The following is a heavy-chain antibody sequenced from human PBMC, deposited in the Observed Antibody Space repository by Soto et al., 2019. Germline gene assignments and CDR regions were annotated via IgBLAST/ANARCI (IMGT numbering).Heavy chain of an antibody. J-gene: IGHJ6*03. Sequence: SETLSLTCTVSGGSISSYYWSWIRQPPGKGLEWIGYIYYSGSTNYNPSLKSRVTISVDTSKNQFSLKLSSVTAADTAVYYCARLQVGYGPYYYYYYMDVWGKGTTVTVSS. CDR3: ARLQVGYGPYYYYYYMDV. CDR1: GGSISSYY. D-gene: IGHD5-12*01. CDR2: IYYSGST. V-gene: IGHV4-59*08.